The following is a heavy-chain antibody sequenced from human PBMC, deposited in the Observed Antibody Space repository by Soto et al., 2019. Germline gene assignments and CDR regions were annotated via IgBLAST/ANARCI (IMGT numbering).Heavy chain of an antibody. J-gene: IGHJ6*03. CDR2: IIPILGIA. V-gene: IGHV1-69*02. Sequence: GASVKVSCKASGGTFSSYTISWVRQAPGQGLEWMGRIIPILGIANYAQKFQGRVTITADKSTSTAYMELSSLRSEDTAVYYCARLDDKRGYSGYNPAFGYYIDVCGKGTTVPVSS. D-gene: IGHD5-12*01. CDR3: ARLDDKRGYSGYNPAFGYYIDV. CDR1: GGTFSSYT.